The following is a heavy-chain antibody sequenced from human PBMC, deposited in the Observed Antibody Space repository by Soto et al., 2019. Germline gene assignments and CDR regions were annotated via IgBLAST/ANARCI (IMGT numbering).Heavy chain of an antibody. Sequence: ILSLTCTVSGGSICSGGFYWSWIRKHPGKGLEWIGYIYYSGSTYYNPSLKSRVTMSVDTSKNQFSLKLSSVTAADTAVYYCERDLTMVRGGFQNWGQGTLVTVSS. CDR1: GGSICSGGFY. D-gene: IGHD3-10*01. CDR2: IYYSGST. V-gene: IGHV4-31*03. J-gene: IGHJ1*01. CDR3: ERDLTMVRGGFQN.